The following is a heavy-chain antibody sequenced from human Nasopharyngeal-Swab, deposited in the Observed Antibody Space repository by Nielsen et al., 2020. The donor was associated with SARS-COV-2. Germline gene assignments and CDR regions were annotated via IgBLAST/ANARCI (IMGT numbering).Heavy chain of an antibody. D-gene: IGHD1-26*01. CDR2: ISYDGSNK. J-gene: IGHJ6*02. CDR3: ARPYSGSYFHGMDV. V-gene: IGHV3-30-3*01. Sequence: VRQMPGKGLEWVAVISYDGSNKYYADSVKGRFTISRDNSKNTLYLQMNSLSAEDTAVYYCARPYSGSYFHGMDVWGQGTTVTVSS.